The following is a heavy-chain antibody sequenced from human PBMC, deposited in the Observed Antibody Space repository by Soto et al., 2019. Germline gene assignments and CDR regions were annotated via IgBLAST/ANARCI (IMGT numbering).Heavy chain of an antibody. CDR1: GGSISSYY. CDR2: IYYSGST. Sequence: PSETLSLTCTVSGGSISSYYWSWIRQPPGKGLEWIGYIYYSGSTNYNPSLKSRVTISVDTSTNQFSLKLSPVTAADTAVYYCARGGTPYYYYGMDVWGQGTTVTVSS. J-gene: IGHJ6*02. D-gene: IGHD2-15*01. V-gene: IGHV4-59*01. CDR3: ARGGTPYYYYGMDV.